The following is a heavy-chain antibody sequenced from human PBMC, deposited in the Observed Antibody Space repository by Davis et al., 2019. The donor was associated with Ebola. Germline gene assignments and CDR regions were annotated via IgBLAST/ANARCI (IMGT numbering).Heavy chain of an antibody. Sequence: SGPTLVKPTQTVTLTCSFSGFSLSTTGLGVGWIRQPPGKALEWLVLIYWDDDKRYSPSLRSRLTISKDTSKNQVVLTMTNMDPVDTATYYCAHKAYGSLSNWFGPWGQGTLVTVSS. J-gene: IGHJ5*02. V-gene: IGHV2-5*02. D-gene: IGHD4-17*01. CDR2: IYWDDDK. CDR3: AHKAYGSLSNWFGP. CDR1: GFSLSTTGLG.